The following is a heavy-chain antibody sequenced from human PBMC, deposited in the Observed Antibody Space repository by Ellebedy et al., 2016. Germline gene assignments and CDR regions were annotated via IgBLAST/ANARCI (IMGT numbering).Heavy chain of an antibody. CDR2: ISYDGSNK. CDR3: ANGGLYSSGWYRSGDPVLDY. Sequence: GGSLRLSCAASGFTFNSYSIHWVRQAPGKGLEWVAVISYDGSNKYYADSVKGRFTISRDNSKNTLYLRMNSLRAEDTAVYYCANGGLYSSGWYRSGDPVLDYWGQGTLVTVSS. D-gene: IGHD6-19*01. CDR1: GFTFNSYS. J-gene: IGHJ4*02. V-gene: IGHV3-30*18.